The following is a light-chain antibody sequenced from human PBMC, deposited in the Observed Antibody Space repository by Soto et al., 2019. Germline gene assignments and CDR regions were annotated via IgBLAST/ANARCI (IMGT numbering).Light chain of an antibody. J-gene: IGLJ3*02. CDR1: SSDVGGYNY. CDR3: SSYTSSSTLRV. CDR2: DVS. Sequence: ALTQPASVSGSPGQSITISCTGTSSDVGGYNYVSWYQQHPGKAPKLMIYDVSNRPSRVSNRFSGSKSGNTASLTISGLQAEDEADYYCSSYTSSSTLRVFGGGTKVTVL. V-gene: IGLV2-14*01.